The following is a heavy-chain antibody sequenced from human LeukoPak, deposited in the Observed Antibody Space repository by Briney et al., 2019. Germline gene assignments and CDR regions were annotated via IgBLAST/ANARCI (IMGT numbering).Heavy chain of an antibody. CDR3: ARDPQRWWSGYYKPVGGYYYGMDV. CDR2: INHSGST. V-gene: IGHV4-34*01. D-gene: IGHD3-3*01. CDR1: GVSFSGHY. Sequence: SSETLSLTCAVYGVSFSGHYWSWIRQPPGKGLEWIGEINHSGSTNYNPSLKSRVTISVDTSKNQFSLKLSSVTAADTAVYYCARDPQRWWSGYYKPVGGYYYGMDVWGQGTTVTVSS. J-gene: IGHJ6*02.